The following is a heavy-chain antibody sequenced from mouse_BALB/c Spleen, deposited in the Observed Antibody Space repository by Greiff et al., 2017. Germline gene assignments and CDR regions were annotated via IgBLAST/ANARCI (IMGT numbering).Heavy chain of an antibody. J-gene: IGHJ4*01. D-gene: IGHD6-1*01. CDR1: GFTFSSYA. CDR3: ARGLLDAMDY. CDR2: ISSGGST. Sequence: EVKLMESGGGLVKPGGSLKLSCAASGFTFSSYAMSWVRQTPEKRLEWVASISSGGSTYYPDSVKGRFTISRDNARNILYLQMSSLRSEDTAMYYCARGLLDAMDYWGQGTSVTVSS. V-gene: IGHV5-6-5*01.